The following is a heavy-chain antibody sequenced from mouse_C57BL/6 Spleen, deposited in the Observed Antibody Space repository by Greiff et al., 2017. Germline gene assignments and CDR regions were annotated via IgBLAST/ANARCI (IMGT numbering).Heavy chain of an antibody. J-gene: IGHJ4*01. V-gene: IGHV14-2*01. CDR2: IDPEDGET. CDR1: GFNIKDYY. D-gene: IGHD1-1*01. CDR3: ARGGVSYVTTVEDAMDY. Sequence: VQLKESGAELVKPGASVKLSCTASGFNIKDYYMHWVKQRTEQGLEWIGRIDPEDGETKYAPKFQGKATITADTSSSTAYMQLSSLTSEDSAVYYCARGGVSYVTTVEDAMDYWGQGTSVTVSS.